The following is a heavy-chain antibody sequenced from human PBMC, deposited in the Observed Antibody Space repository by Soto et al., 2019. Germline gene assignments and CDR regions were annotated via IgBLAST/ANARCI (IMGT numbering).Heavy chain of an antibody. CDR1: GGSVSSGTYY. J-gene: IGHJ4*02. D-gene: IGHD1-7*01. Sequence: KPSETLSLTCNASGGSVSSGTYYWSWIRQPPGKGLERIVDIYYSGCTNYNPSLKSPVSISVATSTNYFSLKLSCVTAAEPAVYFCARGHIWNYSRVIAYGGKGTLVTASS. CDR2: IYYSGCT. CDR3: ARGHIWNYSRVIAY. V-gene: IGHV4-61*01.